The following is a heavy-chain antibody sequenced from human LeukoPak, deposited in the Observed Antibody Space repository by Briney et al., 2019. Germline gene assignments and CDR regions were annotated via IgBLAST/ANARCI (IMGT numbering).Heavy chain of an antibody. J-gene: IGHJ5*02. CDR3: ARDASSWSGWFDP. V-gene: IGHV4-59*11. CDR2: IYYSGST. D-gene: IGHD6-13*01. CDR1: GASISSHY. Sequence: SETLSLTCTVSGASISSHYWSWIRQPPGKGLEWIGYIYYSGSTNYNPSLKSRVTMSVDTSKNQFSLKLTSMTAADTAVYYCARDASSWSGWFDPWGQGTLVTVSS.